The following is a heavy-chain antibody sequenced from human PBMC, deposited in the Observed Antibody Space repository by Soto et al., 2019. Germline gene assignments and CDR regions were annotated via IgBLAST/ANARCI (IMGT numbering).Heavy chain of an antibody. CDR2: ISGSGGST. V-gene: IGHV3-23*01. J-gene: IGHJ6*03. CDR3: AKGCFGCETIFGVVIPYYMDV. CDR1: GFTFSSYA. D-gene: IGHD3-3*01. Sequence: GGSLRLSCAASGFTFSSYAMSWVRQAPGKGLEWVSAISGSGGSTYYADSVKGRFTISRDNSKNTLYLQMNSLRAEDTAVYYCAKGCFGCETIFGVVIPYYMDVWGKGTTVTVSS.